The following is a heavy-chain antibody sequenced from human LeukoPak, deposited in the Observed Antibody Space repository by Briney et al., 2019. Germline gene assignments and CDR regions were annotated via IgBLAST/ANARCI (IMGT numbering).Heavy chain of an antibody. D-gene: IGHD4-23*01. V-gene: IGHV3-7*01. Sequence: PGGSLRLSCAASGFTFSSYWMSWVRPAPGKGLEGVANIKQDGSEKYYVDSVKGRFTISRDNAKNSLYLQMNSLRAEDTAVYYCASQTDDYGGNIDYWGQGTLVTVSS. CDR1: GFTFSSYW. J-gene: IGHJ4*02. CDR2: IKQDGSEK. CDR3: ASQTDDYGGNIDY.